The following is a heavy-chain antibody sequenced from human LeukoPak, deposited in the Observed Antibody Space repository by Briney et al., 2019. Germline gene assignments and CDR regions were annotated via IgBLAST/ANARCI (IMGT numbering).Heavy chain of an antibody. Sequence: GESLKISCKGSGYSFTNYWIGWVRQMPGKGLEWMGIIYPGDSDTRYRPSFQGQVTISADKSISTAYLQWSSLKASDTAMYYCARSDSSSVRAFDVWGQGTMDIVSS. CDR1: GYSFTNYW. V-gene: IGHV5-51*01. J-gene: IGHJ3*01. CDR2: IYPGDSDT. D-gene: IGHD6-6*01. CDR3: ARSDSSSVRAFDV.